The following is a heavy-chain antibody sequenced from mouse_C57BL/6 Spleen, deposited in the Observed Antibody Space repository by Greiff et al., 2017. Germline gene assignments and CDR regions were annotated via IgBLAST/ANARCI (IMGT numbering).Heavy chain of an antibody. D-gene: IGHD2-3*01. CDR2: IDPENGDT. CDR1: GFNINADY. Sequence: EVKLQQSGAELVRPGASVTLSCTASGFNINADYMHWVKQRPEQGLEWIGWIDPENGDTAYASKFQGKATITADTSSNTAYLQLSSLTSEDTAVYYCTMRDGYLWCAYWGQGTLVTVSA. CDR3: TMRDGYLWCAY. V-gene: IGHV14-4*01. J-gene: IGHJ3*01.